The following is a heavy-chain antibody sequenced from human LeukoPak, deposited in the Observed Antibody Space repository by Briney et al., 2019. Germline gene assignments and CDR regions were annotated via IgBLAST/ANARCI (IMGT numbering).Heavy chain of an antibody. CDR3: ARGPYLRYFDWLCFDY. D-gene: IGHD3-9*01. CDR1: GYTFTSYA. V-gene: IGHV1-3*01. Sequence: ASVKVSCKASGYTFTSYAMHWVRQAPGQRLEWMGWINAGSGNTKYSQKFQGRVTITRDTSASTAYMELSSLRSEDTAVYYCARGPYLRYFDWLCFDYWGQGTLVTVSS. J-gene: IGHJ4*02. CDR2: INAGSGNT.